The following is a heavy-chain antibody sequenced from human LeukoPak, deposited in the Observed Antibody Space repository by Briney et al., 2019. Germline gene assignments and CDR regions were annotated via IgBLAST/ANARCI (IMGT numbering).Heavy chain of an antibody. CDR3: ARLLDLDY. Sequence: AGGSLRLSCAASGFTFSRYWMHWVRHAPGKGLVWVSRINSDGGMTDYADPVKGRFTISRDNAENTLYLQMNSLKAEDTAVYYCARLLDLDYWAQGTLVTVSS. V-gene: IGHV3-74*01. CDR2: INSDGGMT. J-gene: IGHJ4*02. CDR1: GFTFSRYW. D-gene: IGHD3-10*01.